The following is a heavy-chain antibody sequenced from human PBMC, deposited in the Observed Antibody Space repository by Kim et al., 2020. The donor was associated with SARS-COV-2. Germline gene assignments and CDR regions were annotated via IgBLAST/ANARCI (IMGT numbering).Heavy chain of an antibody. J-gene: IGHJ4*02. CDR2: ISYDGSNK. V-gene: IGHV3-30*04. CDR3: ARVGDEMATIFYCDY. D-gene: IGHD5-12*01. CDR1: GFTFSSYA. Sequence: GGSLRLSCAASGFTFSSYAMHWVRQAPGKGLEWVAVISYDGSNKYYADSVKGRFTISRDNSKNTLYLQMNSLRAEDTAVYYCARVGDEMATIFYCDYWGQGTLVTVSS.